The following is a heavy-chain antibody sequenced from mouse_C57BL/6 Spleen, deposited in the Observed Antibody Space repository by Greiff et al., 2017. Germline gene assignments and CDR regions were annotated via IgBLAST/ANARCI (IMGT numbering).Heavy chain of an antibody. Sequence: QVQLKESGAELARPGASVKMSCKASGYTFTSYTMHWVKQRPGQGLEWIGYINPSSGYTKYNQKFKDKATLTADKSSSTAYMQLSSLTSEDSAVYYCARGSSPYFDYWGQGTTLTVSS. CDR1: GYTFTSYT. J-gene: IGHJ2*01. V-gene: IGHV1-4*01. CDR2: INPSSGYT. D-gene: IGHD1-1*01. CDR3: ARGSSPYFDY.